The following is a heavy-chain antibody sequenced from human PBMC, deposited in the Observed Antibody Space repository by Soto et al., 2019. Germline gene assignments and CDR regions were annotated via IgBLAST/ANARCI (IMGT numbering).Heavy chain of an antibody. Sequence: PSETLSVTCDVHGGSFRGCLWSWFRQPPGKGLEWIGEVNCDGTTRYNPTLKRRVAMSVDTSKSHLYLNLTSLTAADTAVYFCAHVLTGHFDRWGHGTLVTVSS. CDR3: AHVLTGHFDR. CDR1: GGSFRGCL. J-gene: IGHJ4*01. D-gene: IGHD3-9*01. CDR2: VNCDGTT. V-gene: IGHV4-34*01.